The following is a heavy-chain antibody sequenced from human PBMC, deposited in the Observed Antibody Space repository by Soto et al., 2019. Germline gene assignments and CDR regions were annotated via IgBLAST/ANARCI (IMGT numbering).Heavy chain of an antibody. Sequence: PGGSLRLSCAAYGFTVSSNYMSWVRQAPGKGLEWVSVIYSGGSTYYADSVKGRFTISRDNSENTLYLQMNSLRAEDTAVYYCARTLVGARPFAEYFQHWGQGTLVTVSS. J-gene: IGHJ1*01. CDR1: GFTVSSNY. CDR3: ARTLVGARPFAEYFQH. V-gene: IGHV3-53*01. CDR2: IYSGGST. D-gene: IGHD1-26*01.